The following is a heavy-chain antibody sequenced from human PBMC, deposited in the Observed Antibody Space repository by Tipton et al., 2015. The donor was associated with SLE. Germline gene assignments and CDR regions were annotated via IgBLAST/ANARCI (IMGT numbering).Heavy chain of an antibody. CDR2: TNPSGNT. CDR3: ARGAKERITLVRVRPYYFDY. V-gene: IGHV4-34*01. D-gene: IGHD3-10*01. CDR1: GGSFSGYS. Sequence: LRLSCAVYGGSFSGYSWSWIRQPPGKGLEWIGQTNPSGNTNYNPSLKSRGTISVDTSKNQLSLKLTSVTAADTAVYYCARGAKERITLVRVRPYYFDYWGQGSLVTVSS. J-gene: IGHJ4*01.